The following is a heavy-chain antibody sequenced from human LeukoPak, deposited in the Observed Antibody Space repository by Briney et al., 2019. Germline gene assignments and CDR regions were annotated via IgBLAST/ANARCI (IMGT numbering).Heavy chain of an antibody. Sequence: GGSLRLSCAASGFTVSSNYMSWVRQAPGKGLEWVSVIYSGGATFYADSVKGRFTISRENSKNTLWLQMNSLRAEDTAVYYCARLHYDVLTGPIDYWGQGTLVTVSS. CDR1: GFTVSSNY. J-gene: IGHJ4*02. CDR2: IYSGGAT. CDR3: ARLHYDVLTGPIDY. D-gene: IGHD3-9*01. V-gene: IGHV3-53*01.